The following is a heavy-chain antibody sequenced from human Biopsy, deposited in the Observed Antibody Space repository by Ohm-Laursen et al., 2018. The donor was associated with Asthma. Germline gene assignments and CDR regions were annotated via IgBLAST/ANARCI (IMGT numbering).Heavy chain of an antibody. J-gene: IGHJ4*02. Sequence: SLRLSCSASGFTFSNYGMHWVRQAPGKGLDWVAVISFDGSNKNYTDSVKGRFTISRDNSRNTLHLQMNSLRAEDTAGYSCAKDVFPGWELRRGPDYWGQGTLVTVSS. CDR3: AKDVFPGWELRRGPDY. CDR2: ISFDGSNK. V-gene: IGHV3-30*18. D-gene: IGHD1-26*01. CDR1: GFTFSNYG.